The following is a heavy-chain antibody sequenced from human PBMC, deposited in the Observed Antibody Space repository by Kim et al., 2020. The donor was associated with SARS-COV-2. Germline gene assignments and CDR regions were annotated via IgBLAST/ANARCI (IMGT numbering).Heavy chain of an antibody. CDR1: GYTFTSYG. J-gene: IGHJ3*02. V-gene: IGHV1-18*01. CDR2: ISAYNGNT. CDR3: AVIEKELVLPHGGRVAFDI. D-gene: IGHD2-15*01. Sequence: ASVKVSCKASGYTFTSYGISWVRQAPGQGLEWMGWISAYNGNTNYAQKLQGRVTMTTDTSTSTAYMELRSLRSDDTAVYYCAVIEKELVLPHGGRVAFDIWGQGTMVTVSS.